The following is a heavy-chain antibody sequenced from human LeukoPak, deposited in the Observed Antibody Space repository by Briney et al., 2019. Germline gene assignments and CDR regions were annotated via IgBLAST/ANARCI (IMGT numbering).Heavy chain of an antibody. D-gene: IGHD6-13*01. CDR3: VAGMGNY. CDR2: INSDGNII. V-gene: IGHV3-74*01. CDR1: GFTFSTYW. J-gene: IGHJ4*02. Sequence: PGGSLRLSCAASGFTFSTYWMHWVRQVPGKGLVWVSRINSDGNIITYADSVKGRFTISRDNARNMVYLQMNSLRDEDTAVYYCVAGMGNYWGEGTLVPV.